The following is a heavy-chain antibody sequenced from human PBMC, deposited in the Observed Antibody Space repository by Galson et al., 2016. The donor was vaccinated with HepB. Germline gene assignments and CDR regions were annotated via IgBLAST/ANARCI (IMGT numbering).Heavy chain of an antibody. CDR1: GFTFNYAW. Sequence: SLRLSCAGSGFTFNYAWMNWVRQPPGKGLEWVGRIKNRIDGGTADYAAPVKGRFTFSRDDSGDTVYLQMNDLKTEDTALYYCTTAPDYWGQGTLVTVSS. J-gene: IGHJ4*02. CDR2: IKNRIDGGTA. CDR3: TTAPDY. V-gene: IGHV3-15*01.